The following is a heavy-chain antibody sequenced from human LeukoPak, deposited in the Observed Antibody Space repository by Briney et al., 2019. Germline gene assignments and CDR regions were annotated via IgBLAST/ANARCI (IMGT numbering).Heavy chain of an antibody. CDR3: ASPGKQWLEEYAFDI. CDR1: GDTFSSHS. CDR2: IIPTLGTT. V-gene: IGHV1-69*01. J-gene: IGHJ3*02. Sequence: SVKVSCKASGDTFSSHSISWVRQAPGQGLEWMGGIIPTLGTTKYAQKFQGRVTITADESTSTAYMELSSLRSEDTAVYYCASPGKQWLEEYAFDIWGQGTMVTVSS. D-gene: IGHD6-19*01.